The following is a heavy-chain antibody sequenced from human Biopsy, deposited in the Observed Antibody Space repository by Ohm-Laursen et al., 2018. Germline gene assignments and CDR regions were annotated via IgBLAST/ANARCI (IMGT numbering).Heavy chain of an antibody. D-gene: IGHD1-14*01. CDR1: GDSISRSY. CDR3: ARDRDRRGWFDP. Sequence: GTLSLTCTLSGDSISRSYWSWIRQSPGKGLEWIGQIYTSGITNYNPSLKSRVTMSVDTSKNKFSLRVSSVTAADTAVYYCARDRDRRGWFDPWGQGTLVTVSS. CDR2: IYTSGIT. V-gene: IGHV4-4*07. J-gene: IGHJ5*02.